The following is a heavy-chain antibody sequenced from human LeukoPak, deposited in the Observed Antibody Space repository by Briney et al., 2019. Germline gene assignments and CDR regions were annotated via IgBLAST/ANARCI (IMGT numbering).Heavy chain of an antibody. D-gene: IGHD6-19*01. CDR3: ARDGLGSSAHGAFDI. CDR1: GGTFSSYA. V-gene: IGHV1-69*04. J-gene: IGHJ3*02. CDR2: IIPILGIA. Sequence: ASVKVSCKASGGTFSSYAISWVRRAPGQGLERMGRIIPILGIANYAQKFQGRVTITADKSTSTAYMELSSLRSEDTAVYYCARDGLGSSAHGAFDIWGQGTMVTVSS.